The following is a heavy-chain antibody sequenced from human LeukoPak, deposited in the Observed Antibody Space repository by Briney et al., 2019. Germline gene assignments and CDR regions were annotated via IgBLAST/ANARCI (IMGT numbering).Heavy chain of an antibody. CDR1: GGSVSSGISY. CDR3: ARHEGSGWYYFDY. D-gene: IGHD6-19*01. J-gene: IGHJ4*02. CDR2: ISDSGGS. Sequence: SETLSLTCSVSGGSVSSGISYWSWIRQPPGEGLEWIAYISDSGGSDYNPSLRGRVTISLDTSKNQFSLKLSSVTAADTAVYYCARHEGSGWYYFDYWGQGTLVTVSS. V-gene: IGHV4-61*01.